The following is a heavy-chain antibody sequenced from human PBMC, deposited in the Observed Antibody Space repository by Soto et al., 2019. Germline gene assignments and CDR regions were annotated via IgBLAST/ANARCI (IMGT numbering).Heavy chain of an antibody. CDR3: ARAIAAESSFFSDY. V-gene: IGHV1-2*04. J-gene: IGHJ4*02. CDR2: INPNSGGT. Sequence: ASVKVSCKASGYTFTGYYMHWVRQAPGQGLEWMGWINPNSGGTNYAQKFQGWVTMTRDTSISTAYMELSRLRSDDTAVYYRARAIAAESSFFSDYWGQGTLVTVSS. CDR1: GYTFTGYY. D-gene: IGHD6-13*01.